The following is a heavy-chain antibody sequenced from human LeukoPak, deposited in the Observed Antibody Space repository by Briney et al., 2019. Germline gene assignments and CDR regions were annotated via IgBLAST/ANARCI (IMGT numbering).Heavy chain of an antibody. D-gene: IGHD1-26*01. CDR2: IKQDGSEI. Sequence: GGSLRLSCAASRFTFSSYWMSWVRQAPGKGLEWVANIKQDGSEIYYVDSVKGRFTISRDNAKNSLYLQMNSLRAEDTAVYYCARDGYSGSYYDYWGQGTLVTVSS. V-gene: IGHV3-7*04. J-gene: IGHJ4*02. CDR1: RFTFSSYW. CDR3: ARDGYSGSYYDY.